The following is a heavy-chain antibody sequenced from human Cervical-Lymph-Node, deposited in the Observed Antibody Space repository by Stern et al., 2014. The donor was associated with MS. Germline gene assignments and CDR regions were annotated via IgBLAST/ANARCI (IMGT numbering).Heavy chain of an antibody. Sequence: VQLVESGAEVKKPGASVTVSCKASGYTFTTYYMHWVRQAPGKGLEWMGRINPNSGGTSYAQKFQDRVTLTRDTSVNTVYMELSNLRSDDTAVYYCARLIQGYWGQGTLVTVSS. CDR1: GYTFTTYY. CDR2: INPNSGGT. CDR3: ARLIQGY. J-gene: IGHJ4*02. V-gene: IGHV1-2*02. D-gene: IGHD2-21*01.